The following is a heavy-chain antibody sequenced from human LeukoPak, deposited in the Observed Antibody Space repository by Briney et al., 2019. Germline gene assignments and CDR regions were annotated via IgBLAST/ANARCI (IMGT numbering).Heavy chain of an antibody. CDR1: GGTFSSYA. V-gene: IGHV3-30*04. D-gene: IGHD4-17*01. CDR3: ARGYGDSKGYYFDY. Sequence: SCKASGGTFSSYAMHWVRQAPGKGLEWVTGISYDGSNKYYADSVKGRFTISRDNAKNSLYLQMNSLRAEDTAVYYCARGYGDSKGYYFDYWDQGTLVTVSS. J-gene: IGHJ4*02. CDR2: ISYDGSNK.